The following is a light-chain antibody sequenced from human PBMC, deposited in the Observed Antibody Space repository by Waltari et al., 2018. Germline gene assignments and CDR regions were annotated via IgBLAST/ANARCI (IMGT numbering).Light chain of an antibody. CDR2: EVS. CDR3: CSFTSINTVV. CDR1: SSDVGAYNY. J-gene: IGLJ2*01. Sequence: QSALTQPASVSGSPGQSIPISCTGTSSDVGAYNYVSWYQQHPGKAPKVVIFEVSNRPSGVSNRFSGAKSGNTASLTISGLQAADEADYYCCSFTSINTVVFGGGTKLTVL. V-gene: IGLV2-14*01.